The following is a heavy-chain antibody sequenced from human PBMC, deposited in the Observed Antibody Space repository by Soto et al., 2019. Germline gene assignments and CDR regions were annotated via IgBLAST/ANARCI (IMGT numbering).Heavy chain of an antibody. CDR2: IHNSGRT. D-gene: IGHD2-15*01. CDR3: ARDSEFYCSGGSCYRYYFDY. CDR1: GGSFHGYY. J-gene: IGHJ4*02. V-gene: IGHV4-34*09. Sequence: SETLSLTCAVYGGSFHGYYWSWIRQHPGKGLEWIGYIHNSGRTYYNPSLKSRLIISLDTSKNHFSLKLSSVTAADTAVYYCARDSEFYCSGGSCYRYYFDYWGQGTLVTVSS.